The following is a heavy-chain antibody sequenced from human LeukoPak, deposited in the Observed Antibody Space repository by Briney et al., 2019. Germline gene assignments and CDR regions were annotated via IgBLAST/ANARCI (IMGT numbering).Heavy chain of an antibody. CDR3: AKVWTIVVVPAAIYYYYGMDV. CDR1: GFTFSSYA. J-gene: IGHJ6*02. CDR2: INWNDGSR. Sequence: PGGSLRLSCAASGFTFSSYAMSWGRQAPGKGLGWVSAINWNDGSRYYSDSVKGRFTISRDNSKNTLYLQMNSLRAEDTAVYYCAKVWTIVVVPAAIYYYYGMDVWGQGTTVTVSS. V-gene: IGHV3-23*01. D-gene: IGHD2-2*02.